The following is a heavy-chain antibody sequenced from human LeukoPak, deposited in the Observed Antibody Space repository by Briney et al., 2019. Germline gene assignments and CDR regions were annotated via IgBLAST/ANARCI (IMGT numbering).Heavy chain of an antibody. CDR3: ARDLYYASGGFHYYYYGLDV. J-gene: IGHJ6*02. CDR2: INPNSGGT. D-gene: IGHD3-10*01. CDR1: GYTFIGYY. V-gene: IGHV1-2*02. Sequence: ASVKVSCKASGYTFIGYYMHWVRQAPGQGLEWMGWINPNSGGTNYAQKFQGRVTMTRDTSIGTAYLEISRLKSDDTAVYYCARDLYYASGGFHYYYYGLDVWGQGTTVTVSS.